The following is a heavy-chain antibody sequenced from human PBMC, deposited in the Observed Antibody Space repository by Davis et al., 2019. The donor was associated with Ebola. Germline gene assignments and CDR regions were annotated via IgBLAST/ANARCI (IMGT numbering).Heavy chain of an antibody. Sequence: MPSEPLSLTCPVPGGSISSYYWSWIRQPPGKGLEWIGYIYYSGSTNYNPSLKSRVTISVDTSKNQFSLKLSSVTAADTAVYYCARGAGAGGIWGQGTLVTVSS. CDR3: ARGAGAGGI. J-gene: IGHJ4*02. CDR1: GGSISSYY. D-gene: IGHD1-26*01. CDR2: IYYSGST. V-gene: IGHV4-59*01.